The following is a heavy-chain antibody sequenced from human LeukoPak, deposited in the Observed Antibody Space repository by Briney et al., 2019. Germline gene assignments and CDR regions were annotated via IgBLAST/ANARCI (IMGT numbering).Heavy chain of an antibody. D-gene: IGHD4-11*01. Sequence: PGGSLRLSCATSGFTFSHYGMHWVRQAPGKGLEWVAVIWNDGTDKYYGDSVKGRFTTSRDNSKNTVYLQMNSLRVEDTAVCYCAKDAQRGFDFSNSLESWGQGTLVTVSS. J-gene: IGHJ4*02. V-gene: IGHV3-33*06. CDR2: IWNDGTDK. CDR1: GFTFSHYG. CDR3: AKDAQRGFDFSNSLES.